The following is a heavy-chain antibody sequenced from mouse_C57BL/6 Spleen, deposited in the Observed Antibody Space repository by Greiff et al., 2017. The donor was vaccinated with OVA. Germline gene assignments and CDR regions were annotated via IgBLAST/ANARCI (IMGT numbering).Heavy chain of an antibody. CDR3: TRLRVTLYFDY. CDR1: GYTFTDYE. CDR2: IDPETGGT. Sequence: QVQLKQSGAELVRPGASVTLSCKASGYTFTDYEMHWVKQTPVHGLEWIGAIDPETGGTAYNQKFKGKAILTADKSSSTAYMELRSLTSEDSAVYYCTRLRVTLYFDYWGQGTTLTVSS. J-gene: IGHJ2*01. D-gene: IGHD2-2*01. V-gene: IGHV1-15*01.